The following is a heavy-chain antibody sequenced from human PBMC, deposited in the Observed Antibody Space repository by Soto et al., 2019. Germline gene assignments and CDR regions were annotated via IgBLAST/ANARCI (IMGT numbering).Heavy chain of an antibody. CDR1: GGTFSSYA. CDR3: ARDSQHLSTAAVPFDY. D-gene: IGHD6-13*01. Sequence: GASVKVSCKASGGTFSSYAISWVRQAPGQGLEWMGGIIPIFGTANYAQKFQGRVTITADESTSTAYMELSSLRSEDTAVYYCARDSQHLSTAAVPFDYWGQGTLVTVSS. V-gene: IGHV1-69*13. J-gene: IGHJ4*02. CDR2: IIPIFGTA.